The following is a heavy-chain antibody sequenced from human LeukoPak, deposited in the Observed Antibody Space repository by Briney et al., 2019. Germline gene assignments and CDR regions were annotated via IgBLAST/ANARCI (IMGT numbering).Heavy chain of an antibody. Sequence: GGSLRLSCAASGFTFSSYWMSWVRQAPGKGLEWVANIKQDGSEKYYVDSVKGRFTISRDNAKNSLYLQMNSLRAEDTAVYYCARAIAAAATGDAFDIWGQGTMVTVSS. V-gene: IGHV3-7*01. D-gene: IGHD6-13*01. CDR2: IKQDGSEK. CDR1: GFTFSSYW. CDR3: ARAIAAAATGDAFDI. J-gene: IGHJ3*02.